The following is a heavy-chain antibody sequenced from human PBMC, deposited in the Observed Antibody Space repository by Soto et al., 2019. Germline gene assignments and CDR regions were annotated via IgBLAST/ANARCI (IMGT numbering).Heavy chain of an antibody. V-gene: IGHV3-15*01. CDR2: IKTKPDDGTI. Sequence: GGSLRLSCAASGLIFSDVWMTWVRQAPGKGLEWVGRIKTKPDDGTIDYAAPVRGRFTISRDDSKNTLYLQMTSLTPDDTGVYYCTTSNLGVDFWG. CDR1: GLIFSDVW. CDR3: TTSNLGVDF. J-gene: IGHJ5*01.